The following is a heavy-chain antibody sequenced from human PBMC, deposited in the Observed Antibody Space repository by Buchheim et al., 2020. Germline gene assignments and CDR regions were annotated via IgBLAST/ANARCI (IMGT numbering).Heavy chain of an antibody. CDR1: GYTFTGYY. CDR3: ARGAYKDIVVVPAPDY. Sequence: QVQLVQSGAEVKKPGASVKVSCKASGYTFTGYYMHWVRQPPGQGLEWMGIINPSGCSTSYAPKFQGRVTMTRDTSTSPVYMELSSLRSEDTAVYYCARGAYKDIVVVPAPDYWGQGTL. J-gene: IGHJ4*02. V-gene: IGHV1-46*01. D-gene: IGHD2-2*01. CDR2: INPSGCST.